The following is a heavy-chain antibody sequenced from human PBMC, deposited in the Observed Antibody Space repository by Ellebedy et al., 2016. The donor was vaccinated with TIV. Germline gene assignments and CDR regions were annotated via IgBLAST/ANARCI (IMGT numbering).Heavy chain of an antibody. D-gene: IGHD1-26*01. Sequence: GESLKIPCAASGFTFNSYVMSWVRQAQGKGLECVAFIIGKDPSGATQYAASVRGRFTISSDDSRGVAYLQMDSLKTEDTAVYFCARSIVGSTYVASSWGRGTLVTVSS. J-gene: IGHJ5*02. V-gene: IGHV3-49*04. CDR3: ARSIVGSTYVASS. CDR1: GFTFNSYV. CDR2: IIGKDPSGAT.